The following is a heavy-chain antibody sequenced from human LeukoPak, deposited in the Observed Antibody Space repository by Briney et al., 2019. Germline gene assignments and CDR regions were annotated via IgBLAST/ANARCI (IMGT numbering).Heavy chain of an antibody. CDR1: GYTFTSYY. CDR3: ARDTYSGSPQYYFDY. V-gene: IGHV1-46*01. CDR2: INPSGDST. Sequence: ASVKVSCKASGYTFTSYYIHWVRQAPGQGLEWMGMINPSGDSTGYAQKFQGRVTMTRDMSTSTVYMELSSLRSEDTAVYYCARDTYSGSPQYYFDYWGQGTLVTVSS. J-gene: IGHJ4*02. D-gene: IGHD1-26*01.